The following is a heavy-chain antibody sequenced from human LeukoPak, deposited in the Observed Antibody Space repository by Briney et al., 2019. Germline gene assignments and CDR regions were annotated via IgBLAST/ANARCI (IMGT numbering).Heavy chain of an antibody. CDR2: IYPGDSDT. CDR3: ARHVGTSYIWFDP. V-gene: IGHV5-51*01. CDR1: GYSFTSYW. J-gene: IGHJ5*02. Sequence: GESLKISCKGSGYSFTSYWIGWLRQMPGKGLEWMGIIYPGDSDTRYSPSFQGQVTISADKSISAAYLQWSSLKASDTAMYYCARHVGTSYIWFDPWGQGTLVTVSS. D-gene: IGHD2-2*01.